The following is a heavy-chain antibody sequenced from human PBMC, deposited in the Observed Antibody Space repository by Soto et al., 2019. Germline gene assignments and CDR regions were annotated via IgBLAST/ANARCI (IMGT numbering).Heavy chain of an antibody. CDR1: GFTVSSNY. Sequence: EVQLVETGGGLIQPGGSLRLSCAASGFTVSSNYMSWVRQAPGKGLEWVSLIYNGGGTYYSDSVKGRFTISRDNSKNTLYLQMNSLRAEDTAVYYCATLGLYNWPALDYWGQGTLVTVSS. V-gene: IGHV3-53*02. CDR3: ATLGLYNWPALDY. J-gene: IGHJ4*02. CDR2: IYNGGGT. D-gene: IGHD1-1*01.